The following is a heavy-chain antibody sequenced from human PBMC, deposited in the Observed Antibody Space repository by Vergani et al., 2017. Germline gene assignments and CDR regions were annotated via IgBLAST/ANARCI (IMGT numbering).Heavy chain of an antibody. CDR2: INPNSGGT. V-gene: IGHV1-2*02. Sequence: QVQLVQSGAEVKKPGASVKVSCKASGYTFTGYYMHWVRQAPGQGLEWMGWINPNSGGTNYAQKFQGRVTMTRDTSISTAYMELSRLRYDDPAVYYCAREMTTVTTTDPAACHPDYWGQGTLVTVSS. CDR1: GYTFTGYY. D-gene: IGHD4-11*01. J-gene: IGHJ4*02. CDR3: AREMTTVTTTDPAACHPDY.